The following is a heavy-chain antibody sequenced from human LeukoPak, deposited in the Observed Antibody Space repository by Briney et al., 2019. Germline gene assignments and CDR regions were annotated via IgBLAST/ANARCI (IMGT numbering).Heavy chain of an antibody. Sequence: PSETLSLTCAVYGGSFSGYYWSWIRQPPGKGLEWIGEINHSGSTNYNPSLKSRVTISVDTSKNQFSLKLSSVTAADTAVYYCARGSRGYSGYAEWGQGTLVTVSS. CDR3: ARGSRGYSGYAE. V-gene: IGHV4-34*01. CDR1: GGSFSGYY. CDR2: INHSGST. D-gene: IGHD5-12*01. J-gene: IGHJ4*02.